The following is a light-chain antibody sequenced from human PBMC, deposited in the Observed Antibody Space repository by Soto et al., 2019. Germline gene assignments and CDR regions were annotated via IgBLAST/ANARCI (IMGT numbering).Light chain of an antibody. CDR1: QGVSTW. Sequence: DIQMTQSPSSVSASVGDRVTITCRASQGVSTWLAWYQQKPGKAPNLLIYTASSLQSGVPSRFSGRGCGTDFTLTISRLQPEDCATYFCQQTTSFPLTFGVGTKVEI. V-gene: IGKV1D-12*01. CDR2: TAS. CDR3: QQTTSFPLT. J-gene: IGKJ4*01.